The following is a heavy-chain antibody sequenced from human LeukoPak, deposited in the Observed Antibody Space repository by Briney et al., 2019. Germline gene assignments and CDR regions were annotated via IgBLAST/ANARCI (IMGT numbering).Heavy chain of an antibody. Sequence: GGSLRLSCAASGFTFRSYSMNWVRQAPGKGLEWVSYISSSSTIYYADSVKGRFTISRDNAKNSLYLQMNSLRAEDTAVYYCAKRDTSGWPPVGLGYWGQGTLVTVSS. CDR1: GFTFRSYS. J-gene: IGHJ4*02. CDR3: AKRDTSGWPPVGLGY. D-gene: IGHD6-19*01. V-gene: IGHV3-48*01. CDR2: ISSSSTI.